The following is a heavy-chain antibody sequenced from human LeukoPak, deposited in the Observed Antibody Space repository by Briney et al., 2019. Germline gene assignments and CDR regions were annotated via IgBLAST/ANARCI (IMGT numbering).Heavy chain of an antibody. J-gene: IGHJ4*02. CDR3: ARGPERWDYGDPDIGYFDY. D-gene: IGHD4-17*01. Sequence: KTSETLSLTCTVSGGSISSGSYYWSWIRQPAGKGLEWIGRIYTSGSTNYNPSLKSRVTISVDTSKNQFSLKLSSVTAADTAVYYCARGPERWDYGDPDIGYFDYWGQGTLVTVSS. CDR2: IYTSGST. V-gene: IGHV4-61*02. CDR1: GGSISSGSYY.